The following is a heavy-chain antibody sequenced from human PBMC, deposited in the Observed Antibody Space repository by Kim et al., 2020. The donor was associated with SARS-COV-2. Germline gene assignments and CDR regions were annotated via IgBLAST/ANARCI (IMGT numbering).Heavy chain of an antibody. CDR1: AGSISSYY. D-gene: IGHD6-6*01. CDR2: IYYTGDT. Sequence: SETLSPTCTVSAGSISSYYWTWIRQPPGKGLEWIGYIYYTGDTNYNPSLESRVTISVDTSKNQFSLKLSSVTAADTAVYYCARGASSFGYWGQGTLVTVS. V-gene: IGHV4-59*13. CDR3: ARGASSFGY. J-gene: IGHJ4*02.